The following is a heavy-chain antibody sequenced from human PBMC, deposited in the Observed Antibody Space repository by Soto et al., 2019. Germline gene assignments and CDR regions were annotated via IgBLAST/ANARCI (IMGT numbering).Heavy chain of an antibody. CDR1: SGSLSNYY. V-gene: IGHV4-4*07. D-gene: IGHD1-26*01. CDR3: ARGSLGPDY. Sequence: QVQLQQSGPGLVKPSETLSLTCTVSSGSLSNYYCGWIRQPAGKGLEWIGRIFPTGNTDYNPSLRRRVTMSIDTLKNQFSLKLNSVTAADTAVYYCARGSLGPDYWGPGTLVTVSS. J-gene: IGHJ4*02. CDR2: IFPTGNT.